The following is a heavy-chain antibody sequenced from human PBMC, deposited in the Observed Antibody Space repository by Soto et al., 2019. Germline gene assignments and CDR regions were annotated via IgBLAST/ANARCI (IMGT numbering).Heavy chain of an antibody. CDR2: INPNSGGT. D-gene: IGHD3-3*01. V-gene: IGHV1-2*02. J-gene: IGHJ5*02. CDR3: ARGGIFGVVIYWFDP. Sequence: ASVKVSCKASGYTFTGYYMHWVRQAPGQGLEWMGWINPNSGGTNYAQKFQGRVTTTRDTSISTAYMELSRLRSDDTAVYYCARGGIFGVVIYWFDPWGQGTLVTVSS. CDR1: GYTFTGYY.